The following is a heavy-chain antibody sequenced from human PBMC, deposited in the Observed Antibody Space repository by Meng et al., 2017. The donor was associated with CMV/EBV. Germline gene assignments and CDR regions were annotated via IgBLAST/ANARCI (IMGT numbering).Heavy chain of an antibody. CDR1: GFTFSSYG. Sequence: GESLKISWAASGFTFSSYGMHWVRQAPGKGLEWVAFIRYDGNNKYYADSVKGRFTISRDNSKNTLNLQMNSLRAEETAVFYCAKAGGYNWNDEAFDIWGQGTMVTVSS. J-gene: IGHJ3*02. CDR2: IRYDGNNK. V-gene: IGHV3-30*02. CDR3: AKAGGYNWNDEAFDI. D-gene: IGHD1-1*01.